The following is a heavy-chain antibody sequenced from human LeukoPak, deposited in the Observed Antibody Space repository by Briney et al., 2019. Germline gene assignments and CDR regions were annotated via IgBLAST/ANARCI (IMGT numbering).Heavy chain of an antibody. CDR1: GGSFSGYY. CDR3: ARHWVEMATLAYMSDAFDI. CDR2: IYYSGST. V-gene: IGHV4-59*08. Sequence: SETLSLTCAVYGGSFSGYYWSWLRQPPGKGLEWIGYIYYSGSTNYNPSLKSRVTISVDTSKNQFSLKLSSVTAADTAVYYCARHWVEMATLAYMSDAFDIWGQGTMVTVSS. D-gene: IGHD5-24*01. J-gene: IGHJ3*02.